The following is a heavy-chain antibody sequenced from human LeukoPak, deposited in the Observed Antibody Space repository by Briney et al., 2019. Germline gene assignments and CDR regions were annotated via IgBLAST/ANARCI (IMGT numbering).Heavy chain of an antibody. CDR2: IYYSGST. J-gene: IGHJ4*02. V-gene: IGHV4-59*01. CDR1: GGSISSYY. CDR3: ARVRAAGYFDY. Sequence: PSETLSLTCTVSGGSISSYYWSWIRRPPGKGLEWIGYIYYSGSTNYNPSLKSRVTISVDTSKNQFSLKLSSVTAADTAVYYCARVRAAGYFDYWGQGTLVTVSS. D-gene: IGHD6-25*01.